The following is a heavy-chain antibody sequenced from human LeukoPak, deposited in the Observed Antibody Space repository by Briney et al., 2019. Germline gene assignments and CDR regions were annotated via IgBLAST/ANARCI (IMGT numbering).Heavy chain of an antibody. CDR2: IIPIFGTA. CDR1: GATFSSYA. CDR3: ASRIHDYGDYGYYYYYYMDV. Sequence: GASVKISCKASGATFSSYAISWVRQAPGQGLEWMGGIIPIFGTANYAQKFQGRVTITADESTSTAYMELSSLRSEDTAVYYCASRIHDYGDYGYYYYYYMDVWGKGTTVTISS. V-gene: IGHV1-69*13. J-gene: IGHJ6*03. D-gene: IGHD4-17*01.